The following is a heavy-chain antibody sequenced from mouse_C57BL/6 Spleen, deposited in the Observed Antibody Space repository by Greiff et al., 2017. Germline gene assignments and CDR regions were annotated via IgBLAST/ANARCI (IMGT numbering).Heavy chain of an antibody. CDR1: GYTFTDYN. CDR2: INPNNGGT. J-gene: IGHJ1*03. Sequence: EVQLQQSGPELVKPGASVKMSCKASGYTFTDYNMHWVKQSHGKSLEWIGYINPNNGGTSYNQQFKGKATLTVNKSSSTAYMELRSLTSEDSAVYYCARGRNGYYYGSSYWYFDVWGTGTAVTVSS. D-gene: IGHD1-1*01. V-gene: IGHV1-22*01. CDR3: ARGRNGYYYGSSYWYFDV.